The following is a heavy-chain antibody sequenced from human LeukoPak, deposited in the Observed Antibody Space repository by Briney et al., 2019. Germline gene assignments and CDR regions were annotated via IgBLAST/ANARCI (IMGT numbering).Heavy chain of an antibody. V-gene: IGHV3-23*01. CDR2: ISGSGGST. CDR1: GFTFSSYA. CDR3: AKDPIVVVPAAIQSGGID. Sequence: PGGSLRLSCAASGFTFSSYAMSWVRQAPGKGLEWVSAISGSGGSTYYADSVKGRFTISRDNSKNTLYLQMNSLRAEDTAVYYCAKDPIVVVPAAIQSGGIDWGQGTLVTVSS. J-gene: IGHJ4*02. D-gene: IGHD2-2*01.